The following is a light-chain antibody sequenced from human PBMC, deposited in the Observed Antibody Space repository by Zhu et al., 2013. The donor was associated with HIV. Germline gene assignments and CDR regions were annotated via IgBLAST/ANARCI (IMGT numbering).Light chain of an antibody. J-gene: IGKJ4*01. CDR2: AAS. V-gene: IGKV1-12*01. CDR3: RQASSFPPT. CDR1: QGISGW. Sequence: DIQMTQSPSSVSASVGDRVTITCRASQGISGWLAWYQQKPGKAPELLIYAASTLQRGVPSRFSGSGSGTDFTLTISNLQPEDFATYYCRQASSFPPTFGEGTKVEIK.